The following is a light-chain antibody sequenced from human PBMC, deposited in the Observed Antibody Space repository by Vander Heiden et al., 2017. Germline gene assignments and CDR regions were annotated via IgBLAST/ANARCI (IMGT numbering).Light chain of an antibody. CDR1: NMGSKS. CDR2: DDS. Sequence: SYVLPQPPSVSVAPGQTARITCGGKNMGSKSVHWYQQKPGQAPVLVVYDDSDRPSGIPERFSGSNSGNTATLTISRVEAGDEADYYCQVWDSSSDHVVFGGGTKLTVL. CDR3: QVWDSSSDHVV. J-gene: IGLJ2*01. V-gene: IGLV3-21*02.